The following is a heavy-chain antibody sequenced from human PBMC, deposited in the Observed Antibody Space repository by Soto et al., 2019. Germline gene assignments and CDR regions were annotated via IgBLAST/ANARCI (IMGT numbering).Heavy chain of an antibody. J-gene: IGHJ6*02. Sequence: SETLSLTCTVSGGSISSGGYYWSWIRQHPGKGLEWIGYIYYSGSTYYNPSLKSRVTISVDTSKNQFSLKLSSVTAADTAVYYRAGSSSSYYYYDCMDVGGQGTTVTFSS. CDR3: AGSSSSYYYYDCMDV. D-gene: IGHD6-6*01. V-gene: IGHV4-31*03. CDR2: IYYSGST. CDR1: GGSISSGGYY.